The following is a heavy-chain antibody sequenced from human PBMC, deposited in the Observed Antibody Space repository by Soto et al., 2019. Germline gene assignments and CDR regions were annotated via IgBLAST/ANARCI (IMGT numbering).Heavy chain of an antibody. CDR1: GFTFSSYA. CDR2: ISGSGGST. D-gene: IGHD2-15*01. Sequence: EVQLLESGGGLVQPGGSLRLSCAASGFTFSSYAMSWVRQAPGKGLEWVSAISGSGGSTYYAASVKGRFTISRDYSKNTLYLQMDSLRAEDTAVYYCAKDPGYCSGGSCYGENWFDPWGEGPLVTVSS. CDR3: AKDPGYCSGGSCYGENWFDP. V-gene: IGHV3-23*01. J-gene: IGHJ5*02.